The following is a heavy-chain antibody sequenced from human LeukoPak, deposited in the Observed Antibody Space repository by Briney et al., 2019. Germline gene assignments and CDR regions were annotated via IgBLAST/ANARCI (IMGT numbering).Heavy chain of an antibody. J-gene: IGHJ4*02. CDR1: GYTFTGYY. CDR3: ARDRYSSGWYDY. Sequence: GASVKVSCKASGYTFTGYYIHWVRQAPGQGLEWMGWINPNSGGTNYAQKFQGRVTMTRDTSISTAYMELSRLRSDDTAVYYCARDRYSSGWYDYWGQGTLVTVSS. CDR2: INPNSGGT. D-gene: IGHD6-19*01. V-gene: IGHV1-2*02.